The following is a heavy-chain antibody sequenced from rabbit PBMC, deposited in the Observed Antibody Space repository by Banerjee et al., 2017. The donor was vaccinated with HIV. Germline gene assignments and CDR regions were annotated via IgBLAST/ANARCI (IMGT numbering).Heavy chain of an antibody. D-gene: IGHD2-1*01. Sequence: QEQLEESGGDLVKPGASLTLTCTASGFTLSTYWMCWVRQAPGKGLEWIACIYTGNSGSAYYASWVKARLTISSDNAQNTVTLQMASLTAADTATYFCARGGTMTMVTFDVWGPGTLVTVS. J-gene: IGHJ4*02. CDR1: GFTLSTYW. CDR2: IYTGNSGSA. V-gene: IGHV1S45*01. CDR3: ARGGTMTMVTFDV.